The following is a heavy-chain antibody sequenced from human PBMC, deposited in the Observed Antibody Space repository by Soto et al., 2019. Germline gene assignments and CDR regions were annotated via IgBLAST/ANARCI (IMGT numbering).Heavy chain of an antibody. Sequence: QVQLVQSGAEVKKPGASVKVSCKASGYTFTSYYMHWVRQAPGQGLEWMGIINPSGGSTSYAQKFQGRVTMTRDTSTSTVYMELSSLRSEDTAVYYCARDRTLVAAAGTGGGMDVWGQGTTVTVSS. D-gene: IGHD6-13*01. J-gene: IGHJ6*02. CDR1: GYTFTSYY. CDR3: ARDRTLVAAAGTGGGMDV. V-gene: IGHV1-46*01. CDR2: INPSGGST.